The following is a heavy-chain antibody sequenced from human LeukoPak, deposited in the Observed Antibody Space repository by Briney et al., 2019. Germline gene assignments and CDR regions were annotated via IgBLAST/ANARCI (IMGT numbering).Heavy chain of an antibody. CDR1: GYTFTSYG. D-gene: IGHD2-15*01. CDR2: ISAYNGNT. CDR3: ARASGGRPYYYYHYYMDV. V-gene: IGHV1-18*01. Sequence: ASVKVSCKASGYTFTSYGISWVRQAPGQGLEWMGWISAYNGNTNYAQKLQGRVTMTRDMSTSTVYMELSSLRSEDTAVYYCARASGGRPYYYYHYYMDVWGKGTTVTVSS. J-gene: IGHJ6*03.